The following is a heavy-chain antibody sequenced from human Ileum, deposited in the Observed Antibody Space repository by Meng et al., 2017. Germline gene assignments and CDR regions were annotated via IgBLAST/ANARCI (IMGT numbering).Heavy chain of an antibody. D-gene: IGHD3-10*01. CDR2: TYYNGSP. Sequence: QVQLQESGPGLVKPSQTLSLTCTVSGGSFSSDNYYWTWIRQTPGKGLEWIGPTYYNGSPFYNPSLRSRVTISVDTSKDQFSLKLTSVTAADTAVYYCARERRHYYGSGSFGYWGQGILVTVSS. CDR3: ARERRHYYGSGSFGY. J-gene: IGHJ4*02. CDR1: GGSFSSDNYY. V-gene: IGHV4-30-4*01.